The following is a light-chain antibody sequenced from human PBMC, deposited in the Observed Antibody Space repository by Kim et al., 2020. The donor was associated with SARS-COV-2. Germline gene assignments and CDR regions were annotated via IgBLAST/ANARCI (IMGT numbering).Light chain of an antibody. V-gene: IGKV3-20*01. CDR1: QSISNNY. CDR2: DAS. CDR3: QQYGTAPDT. J-gene: IGKJ2*01. Sequence: PGERATLSCRASQSISNNYLAWFQQRPGQPPRLLIYDASNRRTGIPDRFSGSGSGTDFTLTISRVEPEDFAVYFCQQYGTAPDTFAQGTKLEI.